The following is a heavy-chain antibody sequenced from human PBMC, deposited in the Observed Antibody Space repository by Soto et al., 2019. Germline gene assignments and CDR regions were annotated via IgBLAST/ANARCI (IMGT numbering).Heavy chain of an antibody. CDR3: ARPEYYDFWSGYYPESWFDP. CDR1: GGSLSSSSYY. CDR2: IYYSGST. J-gene: IGHJ5*02. V-gene: IGHV4-39*01. D-gene: IGHD3-3*01. Sequence: XTLSLTCTVSGGSLSSSSYYWGWIRQPPGKGLGWIGSIYYSGSTYYNPSLKSRVAIYVDTSKNQFSLKLSSVTAADKAVYYCARPEYYDFWSGYYPESWFDPWGQGTLVTVSS.